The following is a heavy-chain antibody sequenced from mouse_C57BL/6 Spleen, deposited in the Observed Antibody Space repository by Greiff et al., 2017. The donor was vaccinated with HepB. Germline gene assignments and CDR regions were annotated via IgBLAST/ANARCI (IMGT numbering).Heavy chain of an antibody. CDR3: ARSAGTRGLYAMDY. Sequence: QVQLQQSGAELARPGASVKMSCKASGCTFTSYTMHWVKQRPGQGLEWIGYINPSSGYTKYNQKFKDKATLTADKSSSTAYMQLSSLTSEDSAVYYCARSAGTRGLYAMDYWGQGTSVTVSS. CDR1: GCTFTSYT. V-gene: IGHV1-4*01. D-gene: IGHD4-1*01. CDR2: INPSSGYT. J-gene: IGHJ4*01.